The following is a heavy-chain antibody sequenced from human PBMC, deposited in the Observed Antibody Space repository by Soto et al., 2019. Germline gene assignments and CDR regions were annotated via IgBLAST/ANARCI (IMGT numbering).Heavy chain of an antibody. Sequence: SETLSLTCAVYGGSFSGYYWSWIRQPPGKGLEWIGEINHSGSTNYNPSLKSRVTISVDTSKNQFSLKLSSVTAADTAVYYCARGRVGSSGWDYYYYYYGMDVWGQGTTVTVSS. J-gene: IGHJ6*02. CDR3: ARGRVGSSGWDYYYYYYGMDV. V-gene: IGHV4-34*01. CDR1: GGSFSGYY. CDR2: INHSGST. D-gene: IGHD6-19*01.